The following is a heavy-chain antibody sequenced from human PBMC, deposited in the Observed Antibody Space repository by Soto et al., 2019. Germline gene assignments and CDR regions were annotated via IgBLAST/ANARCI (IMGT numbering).Heavy chain of an antibody. J-gene: IGHJ5*02. Sequence: SETLSLTCAVYGGSFSGYYWSWIRQPPGKGLEWIGEINHSGSTNYNPSLKSRVTISVDTSKNQFSLKLSSVTAADTAVYYCARGSRRVAGPRRAGGFDPWGQGTLVTVSS. D-gene: IGHD6-19*01. CDR1: GGSFSGYY. CDR3: ARGSRRVAGPRRAGGFDP. V-gene: IGHV4-34*01. CDR2: INHSGST.